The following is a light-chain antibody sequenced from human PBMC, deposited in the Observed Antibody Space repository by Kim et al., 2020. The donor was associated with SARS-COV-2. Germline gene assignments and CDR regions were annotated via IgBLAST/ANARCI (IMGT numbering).Light chain of an antibody. CDR3: QQYGTSLYT. V-gene: IGKV3-20*01. CDR1: ETVNSRY. J-gene: IGKJ2*01. CDR2: ATS. Sequence: LTPWESATHSSWSSETVNSRYLALYQQRPGQSPRLLIYATSSRATGISDRISGSGSGTDFTLTISRLEPEDSAVYYCQQYGTSLYTFGQVTKLEI.